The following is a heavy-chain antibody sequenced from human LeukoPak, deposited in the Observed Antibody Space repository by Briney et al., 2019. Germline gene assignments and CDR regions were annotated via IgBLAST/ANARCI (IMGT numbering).Heavy chain of an antibody. J-gene: IGHJ4*02. V-gene: IGHV6-1*01. CDR1: GDSVSSNTAS. Sequence: QTLSLTCAISGDSVSSNTASWNWIRRSPSRGLEWLGRTYYRSKWYNDYVVSVKSRITINPDTSKNQFSLHLNSVTPEDTAIYYCTRDFDYWGQGTLVTVSS. CDR2: TYYRSKWYN. CDR3: TRDFDY.